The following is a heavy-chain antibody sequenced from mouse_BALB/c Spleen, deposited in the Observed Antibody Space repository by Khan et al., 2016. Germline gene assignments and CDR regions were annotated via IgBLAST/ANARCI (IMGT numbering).Heavy chain of an antibody. V-gene: IGHV11-2*02. CDR2: INADGSAI. CDR3: IGYSDY. J-gene: IGHJ2*01. Sequence: EVQLLESGGGLVQPGGSRGLSCEGSGFTFSDFWMSWVRQTPGKALEWIGDINADGSAINYAPARKERFTIFRYKYINTLYLQMYNLRSEDTATYIHIGYSDYWGKGTTVTVSS. CDR1: GFTFSDFW.